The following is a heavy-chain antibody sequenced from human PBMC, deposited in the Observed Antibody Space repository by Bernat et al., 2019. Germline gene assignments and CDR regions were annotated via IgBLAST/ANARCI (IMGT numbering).Heavy chain of an antibody. Sequence: QVQLVQSGAEVKKPGSSVKVSCKASGGTFSSYTINWVRQAPGQGLEWMGRIIPILGIANYAQKFQGRVTITADKSTSTAYMELSSLRSEDTAVYYCARVAHGGNDVYWGQGTLVTVSS. CDR1: GGTFSSYT. CDR2: IIPILGIA. J-gene: IGHJ4*02. V-gene: IGHV1-69*02. CDR3: ARVAHGGNDVY. D-gene: IGHD4-23*01.